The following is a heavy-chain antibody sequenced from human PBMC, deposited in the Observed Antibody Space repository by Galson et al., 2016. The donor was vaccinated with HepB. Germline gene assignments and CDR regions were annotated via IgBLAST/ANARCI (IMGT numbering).Heavy chain of an antibody. CDR3: ARDGRYFDWLLSPIFDS. Sequence: SLRLSCAASGFTFNSYWMNWVRQAPGKGLEWVANIKQDGSEKYYLDSVRGRFTISRDNAKNSLYLTVNSLRAEDTAVYYCARDGRYFDWLLSPIFDSWGQGTLVTVSS. V-gene: IGHV3-7*03. CDR1: GFTFNSYW. CDR2: IKQDGSEK. D-gene: IGHD3-9*01. J-gene: IGHJ4*02.